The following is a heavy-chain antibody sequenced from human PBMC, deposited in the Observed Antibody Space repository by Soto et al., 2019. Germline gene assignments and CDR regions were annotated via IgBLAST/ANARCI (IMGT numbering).Heavy chain of an antibody. V-gene: IGHV4-59*01. J-gene: IGHJ3*02. CDR3: ARDCGDGYNFDAFDI. CDR1: GGSISSYY. Sequence: SETLSLTCTVSGGSISSYYWSWIRQPPGKGLEWIGYIYYSGSTNYNPSLKSRVTISVDTSKNQFSLKLSSVTAADTAVYYCARDCGDGYNFDAFDIWGQGTMVTVSS. D-gene: IGHD5-12*01. CDR2: IYYSGST.